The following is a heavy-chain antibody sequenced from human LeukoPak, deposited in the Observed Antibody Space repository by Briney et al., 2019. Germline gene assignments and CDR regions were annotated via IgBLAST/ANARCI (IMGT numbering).Heavy chain of an antibody. V-gene: IGHV4-39*01. CDR3: ARLRVSVTTTSDFDY. CDR2: IYSGGST. D-gene: IGHD5-12*01. Sequence: SSETLSLTCTVSGGSLSSSHYSWGWIRQPPGKGLEWIGSIYSGGSTYYNPSLKSRVTISVDTSKNQFSLKLSSVTAADTAVYYCARLRVSVTTTSDFDYWGQGTLVTVSS. CDR1: GGSLSSSHYS. J-gene: IGHJ4*02.